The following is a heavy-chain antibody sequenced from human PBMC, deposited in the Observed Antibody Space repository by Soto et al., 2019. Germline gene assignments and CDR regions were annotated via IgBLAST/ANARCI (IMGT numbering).Heavy chain of an antibody. Sequence: ESGGGVVQPGRSLRLSCAASGFTFSSYGMHWVRQAPGKGLEWVAVIWYDGSNKYYADSVKGRFTISRDNSKNTLYLQMNGLRAEDTAVYYCARDSIITFFGVVITQNYYYYGMDVGGKGTTVTVSS. CDR3: ARDSIITFFGVVITQNYYYYGMDV. J-gene: IGHJ6*04. D-gene: IGHD3-3*01. V-gene: IGHV3-33*01. CDR2: IWYDGSNK. CDR1: GFTFSSYG.